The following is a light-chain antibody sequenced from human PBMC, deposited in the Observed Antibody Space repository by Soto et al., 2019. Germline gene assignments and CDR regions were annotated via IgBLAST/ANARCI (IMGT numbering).Light chain of an antibody. J-gene: IGKJ1*01. CDR3: QQYNSYSWT. CDR1: QSISSW. Sequence: DIQMTRSPSTLSASVGDRVTITCRASQSISSWLAWYQQKPGKAPKLLIYDASSLESGVPSRFSGSGSGTEFTLTNSSLQPDDFATYYCQQYNSYSWTFGQGTKVEIK. V-gene: IGKV1-5*01. CDR2: DAS.